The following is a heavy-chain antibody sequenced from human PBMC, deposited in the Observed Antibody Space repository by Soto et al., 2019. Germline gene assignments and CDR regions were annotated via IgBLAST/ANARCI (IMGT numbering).Heavy chain of an antibody. CDR2: IYYSGST. V-gene: IGHV4-59*08. CDR3: ARAQIYNWFHP. Sequence: SETLSLTCTVSGGSISSYYWSWIRQPPGKGLEWIGYIYYSGSTNYNPSLKSRVTISVDTSKNQFSLKLSSVTAADTAVYYCARAQIYNWFHPWGQGTLVTVSS. J-gene: IGHJ5*02. CDR1: GGSISSYY.